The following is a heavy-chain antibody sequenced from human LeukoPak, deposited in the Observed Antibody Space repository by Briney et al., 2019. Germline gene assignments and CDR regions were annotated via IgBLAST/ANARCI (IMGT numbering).Heavy chain of an antibody. Sequence: GGSLRLSCAASGFTFSNFALTWVRQTPERGLEWVSTISGPATTTYYADSVKGRFTISRDNSKNTLYLEMNSLRVEDTAVYYCAWRDGYKIEYWGQGTLVTVSS. V-gene: IGHV3-23*01. CDR2: ISGPATTT. D-gene: IGHD5-24*01. J-gene: IGHJ4*02. CDR1: GFTFSNFA. CDR3: AWRDGYKIEY.